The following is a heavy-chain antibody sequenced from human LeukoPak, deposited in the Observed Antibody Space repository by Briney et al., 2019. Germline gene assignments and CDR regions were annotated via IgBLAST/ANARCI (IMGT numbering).Heavy chain of an antibody. CDR3: ARDRINYGVDY. J-gene: IGHJ4*02. Sequence: SETLSLTCTVSGGSISSGDYYWSWIRQPPGKGLEWIGYIYYSGSTYYNPSLKSRVTISVDTSKNQFSLKLSSVTAADTAVYYCARDRINYGVDYWGQGTLVTVSS. CDR2: IYYSGST. V-gene: IGHV4-30-4*01. D-gene: IGHD4-17*01. CDR1: GGSISSGDYY.